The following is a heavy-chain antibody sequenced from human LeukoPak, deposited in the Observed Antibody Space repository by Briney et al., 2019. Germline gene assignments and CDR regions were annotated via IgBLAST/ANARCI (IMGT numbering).Heavy chain of an antibody. V-gene: IGHV3-21*01. CDR2: INQGASHI. CDR1: GFTFSSSA. CDR3: AKGTGNYDAFDI. Sequence: GGSLRLSCAASGFTFSSSAMNWVRQAPGKGLEWVSSINQGASHIYYADSVRGRFTISRDNAKNSLYLQMSSLRAEDTAVYYCAKGTGNYDAFDIWGQGTMVTVSS. J-gene: IGHJ3*02. D-gene: IGHD1-7*01.